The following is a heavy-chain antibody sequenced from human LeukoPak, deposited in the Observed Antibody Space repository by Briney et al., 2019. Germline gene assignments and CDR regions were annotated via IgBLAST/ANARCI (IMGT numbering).Heavy chain of an antibody. CDR2: INHGGIT. Sequence: SETLSLTCAVYGESFSGHYWTWIRQPPGKGLEWIGEINHGGITNYNPSLKSRVIISVDTSKNQFSLKLSSVTAADTAVYYCARAVTARPLDYWGQGTLVTVSS. CDR3: ARAVTARPLDY. CDR1: GESFSGHY. D-gene: IGHD6-6*01. J-gene: IGHJ4*02. V-gene: IGHV4-34*01.